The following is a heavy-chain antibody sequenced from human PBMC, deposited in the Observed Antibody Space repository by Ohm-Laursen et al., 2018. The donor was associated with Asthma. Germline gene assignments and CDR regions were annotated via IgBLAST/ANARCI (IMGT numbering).Heavy chain of an antibody. V-gene: IGHV1-8*02. J-gene: IGHJ6*02. CDR3: ASLVVAAGYYYYGMDV. D-gene: IGHD2-15*01. CDR2: MNPNSGNT. Sequence: GASVKVSCKASGYTFTSYGINWVRQATGQGLEWMGWMNPNSGNTGYAQKFQGRVTMTRNTSISTAYMELSSLRSEDTAVYYCASLVVAAGYYYYGMDVWGQGTLVTVSS. CDR1: GYTFTSYG.